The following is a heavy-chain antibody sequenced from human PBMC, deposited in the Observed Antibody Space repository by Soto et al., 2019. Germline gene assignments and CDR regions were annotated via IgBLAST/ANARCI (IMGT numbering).Heavy chain of an antibody. CDR1: GGSISSSSYY. J-gene: IGHJ6*02. V-gene: IGHV4-39*01. Sequence: QLQLQESGPGLVKPSETLSLTCTVSGGSISSSSYYWGWIRQPPGKGLAWIGSIYYSGTTYYNPSLKSRVTISVDTSTNQFSLKLSCVTAADTAVYYCARQLAAAGTRGYYGMDVWGQGTTVTVSS. CDR3: ARQLAAAGTRGYYGMDV. CDR2: IYYSGTT. D-gene: IGHD6-13*01.